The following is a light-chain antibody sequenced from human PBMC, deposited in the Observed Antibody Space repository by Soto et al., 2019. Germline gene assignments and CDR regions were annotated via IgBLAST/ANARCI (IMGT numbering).Light chain of an antibody. V-gene: IGKV3-15*01. CDR3: QQYNNWPPVYT. CDR2: GVS. J-gene: IGKJ2*01. Sequence: EIVMTQSPATLSVSPGERVTLSCRASQSITRNLAWYQQKPGQAPRLLIYGVSTRAAGIPTRFSGSGSGTEVTLTISSLQSEDVAVYYCQQYNNWPPVYTFGQGTKLDIK. CDR1: QSITRN.